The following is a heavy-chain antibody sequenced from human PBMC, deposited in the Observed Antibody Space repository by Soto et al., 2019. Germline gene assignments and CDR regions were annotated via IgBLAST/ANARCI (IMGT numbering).Heavy chain of an antibody. CDR2: ISGNDGST. CDR1: EFTFSSYA. J-gene: IGHJ4*02. Sequence: EVQLLESGGGLVQPGGSLRLSCAASEFTFSSYAMSWVRQAPGQGLEWVSTISGNDGSTYYADSVKGRFTISRDTSKNTLYLQMNSLRAEDTAVYYCAKHLCGGGTCFSRYFDYWGRGTLVTVSS. D-gene: IGHD2-15*01. V-gene: IGHV3-23*01. CDR3: AKHLCGGGTCFSRYFDY.